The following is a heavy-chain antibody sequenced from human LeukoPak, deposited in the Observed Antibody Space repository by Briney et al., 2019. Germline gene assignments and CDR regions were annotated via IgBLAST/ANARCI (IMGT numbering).Heavy chain of an antibody. Sequence: TGGSLRLSCAASGFTVSSNYMTWVRQAPGKGLECVSVIYSVGSTYYADSVKGRFTISRDSSKNTVYLQMNSLRAEDTAVYYCARGPGGGATSGYFQHWGQGTLVTVSS. D-gene: IGHD1-26*01. V-gene: IGHV3-53*01. CDR3: ARGPGGGATSGYFQH. CDR1: GFTVSSNY. CDR2: IYSVGST. J-gene: IGHJ1*01.